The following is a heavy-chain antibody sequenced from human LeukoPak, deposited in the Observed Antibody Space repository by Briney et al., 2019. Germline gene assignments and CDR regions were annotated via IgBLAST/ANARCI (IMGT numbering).Heavy chain of an antibody. D-gene: IGHD2-2*01. Sequence: SETLSLTCAVDGGSFSGYYWRWVRQPPGKGLEWIGEINHSGSTNYNPSLKSRVTISVDTSKNQFSLKLSSVTAADTAVYYCARDRFSSSPFDYWGQGTLVTVSS. J-gene: IGHJ4*02. CDR3: ARDRFSSSPFDY. CDR1: GGSFSGYY. CDR2: INHSGST. V-gene: IGHV4-34*01.